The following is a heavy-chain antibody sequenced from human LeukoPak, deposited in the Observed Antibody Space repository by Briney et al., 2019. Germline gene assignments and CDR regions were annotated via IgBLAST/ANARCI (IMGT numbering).Heavy chain of an antibody. Sequence: SETLSLTCTVSGGSISSSSYYWGWIRQPPGKGLEWIGSIYYSGSTNYNPSLKSRVTISVDTSKNQFSLKLSSVTAADTAVYYCARVYPLGYDFWGGYPENAFDIWGQGTMVTVSS. D-gene: IGHD3-3*01. CDR1: GGSISSSSYY. J-gene: IGHJ3*02. V-gene: IGHV4-39*07. CDR3: ARVYPLGYDFWGGYPENAFDI. CDR2: IYYSGST.